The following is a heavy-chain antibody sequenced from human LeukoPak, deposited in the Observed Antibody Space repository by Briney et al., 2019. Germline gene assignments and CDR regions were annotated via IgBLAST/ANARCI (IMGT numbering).Heavy chain of an antibody. CDR1: GGSFSGYY. Sequence: PSETLSLTCAVYGGSFSGYYWSWTRQPPGKGLEWIGEINQSGSTNYNPSLKSRVTISVDTSKNQFSLKLSSVTAADTAVYYCARGHYGSGSTDYWGQGTLVTVSS. V-gene: IGHV4-34*01. CDR2: INQSGST. J-gene: IGHJ4*02. CDR3: ARGHYGSGSTDY. D-gene: IGHD3-10*01.